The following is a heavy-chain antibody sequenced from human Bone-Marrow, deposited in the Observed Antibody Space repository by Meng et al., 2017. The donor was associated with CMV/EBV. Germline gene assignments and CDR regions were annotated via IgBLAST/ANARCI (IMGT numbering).Heavy chain of an antibody. CDR2: INPSGGST. CDR1: GYTFTSYY. D-gene: IGHD2-2*01. V-gene: IGHV1-46*01. CDR3: ARTHCSSTSCSNYYYYGMDV. Sequence: ASVKVSCKASGYTFTSYYMHWVRQAPGQGLEWMGIINPSGGSTSYAQKFQGRVTMTRDTSTSTVYMELSSLRSEDTAVYYCARTHCSSTSCSNYYYYGMDVWGQGTTVTVYS. J-gene: IGHJ6*01.